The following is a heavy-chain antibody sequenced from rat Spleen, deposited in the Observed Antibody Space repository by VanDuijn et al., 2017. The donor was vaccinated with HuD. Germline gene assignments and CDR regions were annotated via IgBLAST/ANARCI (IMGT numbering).Heavy chain of an antibody. CDR1: GFTFDDFY. J-gene: IGHJ2*01. CDR2: INYDGGST. CDR3: ARVYYYDGPTDY. D-gene: IGHD1-12*02. V-gene: IGHV5-20*01. Sequence: EVQLVESGGGLVQPGRSLKLSCVVSGFTFDDFYMAWVRQAPTKGLEWVASINYDGGSTYYRDSVKGRFSISRGNAKSSLYLRMDSLRSEDTATYFCARVYYYDGPTDYWGQGVMVTVSS.